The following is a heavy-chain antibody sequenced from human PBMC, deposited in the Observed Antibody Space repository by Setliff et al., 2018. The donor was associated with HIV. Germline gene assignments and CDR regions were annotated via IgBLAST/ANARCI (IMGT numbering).Heavy chain of an antibody. Sequence: PSETLSLTCTVSGGSISSGTYYWSWIRQPAGKGLDWIGHIYSTGNTNYNSSLKSRVTMSIETSKNQFSLKLTSVTAADTAVYYCARDDDKLFDYWGQGALVTVSS. J-gene: IGHJ4*02. CDR3: ARDDDKLFDY. D-gene: IGHD3-22*01. V-gene: IGHV4-61*09. CDR1: GGSISSGTYY. CDR2: IYSTGNT.